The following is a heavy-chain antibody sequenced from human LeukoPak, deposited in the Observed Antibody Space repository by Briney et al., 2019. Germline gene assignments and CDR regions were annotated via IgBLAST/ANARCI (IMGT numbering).Heavy chain of an antibody. CDR2: INTYTENP. Sequence: ASVKVSCKASGGTFSSHSFNWVRQAPGQGLEWMGWINTYTENPAYAQGFTGRFVFSLDISVSTAYLQISSLKAEDTAVYYCARMGYCTRATCGGAFDFWGQGTLVTVSS. V-gene: IGHV7-4-1*02. D-gene: IGHD2-8*01. J-gene: IGHJ4*02. CDR1: GGTFSSHS. CDR3: ARMGYCTRATCGGAFDF.